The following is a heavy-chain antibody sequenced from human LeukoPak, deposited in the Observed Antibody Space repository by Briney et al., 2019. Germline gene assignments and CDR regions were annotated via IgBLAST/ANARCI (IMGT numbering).Heavy chain of an antibody. Sequence: ASVKVSCKASGYTFTGYYMHWVRQAPGQGLEWMGWINPNSGGTNYAQKFQGRVTMTRDTSISTAYMELSRLRSDDTAVYYCARVPPTSYDNYYFDYWGQGTLVTVSS. J-gene: IGHJ4*02. V-gene: IGHV1-2*02. CDR3: ARVPPTSYDNYYFDY. D-gene: IGHD3-22*01. CDR2: INPNSGGT. CDR1: GYTFTGYY.